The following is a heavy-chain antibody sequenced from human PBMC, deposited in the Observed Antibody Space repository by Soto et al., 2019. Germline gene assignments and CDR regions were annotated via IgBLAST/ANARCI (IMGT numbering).Heavy chain of an antibody. CDR3: ARFVRHQLPTSVF. V-gene: IGHV1-8*01. CDR2: MNPESRNT. CDR1: GYTFTSYD. D-gene: IGHD2-2*01. J-gene: IGHJ4*02. Sequence: QVQLVQSGAEVKEPGASVRVSCKASGYTFTSYDINWVRQATGQGLEWMGWMNPESRNTGYAQKFQGRVSMTRDTPISTAYMELTSLRSGDAAVYYCARFVRHQLPTSVFWGQGTLVTVSS.